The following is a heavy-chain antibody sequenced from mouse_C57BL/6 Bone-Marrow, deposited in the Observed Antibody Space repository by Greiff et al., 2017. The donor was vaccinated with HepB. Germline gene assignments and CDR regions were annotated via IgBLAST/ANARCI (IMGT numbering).Heavy chain of an antibody. CDR2: ISNLAYSI. J-gene: IGHJ2*01. Sequence: EVQLQESGGGLVQPGGSLKLSCAASGFTFSDYGMAWVRQAPRKGPEWVAFISNLAYSIYYADTVTGRFTISRENAKNTLYLEMSSLRSEDTAMYYCARYDYDEGYYFDYWGQGTTLTVSS. CDR1: GFTFSDYG. D-gene: IGHD2-4*01. V-gene: IGHV5-15*01. CDR3: ARYDYDEGYYFDY.